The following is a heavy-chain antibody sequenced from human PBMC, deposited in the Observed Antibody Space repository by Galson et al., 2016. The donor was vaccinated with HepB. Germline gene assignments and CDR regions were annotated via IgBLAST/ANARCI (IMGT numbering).Heavy chain of an antibody. CDR2: SSGSSGSI. Sequence: SLRLSCAASGFTFSSYGMTWVRQAPGKGLEWLSSSSGSSGSIYYADSVKGRFTISRDNGKNSLFLQMNRLRAEDTAVYYCVREMRNFYDANWFDPWGEGTLVTVSS. CDR3: VREMRNFYDANWFDP. CDR1: GFTFSSYG. D-gene: IGHD2/OR15-2a*01. V-gene: IGHV3-21*06. J-gene: IGHJ5*02.